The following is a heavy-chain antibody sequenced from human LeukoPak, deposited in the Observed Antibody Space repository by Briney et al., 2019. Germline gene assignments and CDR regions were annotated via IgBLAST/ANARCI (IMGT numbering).Heavy chain of an antibody. CDR1: GGSISSYY. J-gene: IGHJ4*02. V-gene: IGHV4-59*01. D-gene: IGHD3-9*01. Sequence: SETLSLTCTVSGGSISSYYWSWIRQPPGKGLEWIGYIYYSGSTNYNPSLKSRVTILVDTSKNPFSLKLSSVTAADTAVYYCARVGYDILTGYYLDYWGQGTLVTVPS. CDR3: ARVGYDILTGYYLDY. CDR2: IYYSGST.